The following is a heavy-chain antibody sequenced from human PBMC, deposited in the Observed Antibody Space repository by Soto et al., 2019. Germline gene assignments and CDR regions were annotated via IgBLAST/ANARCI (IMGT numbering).Heavy chain of an antibody. V-gene: IGHV3-7*01. J-gene: IGHJ4*02. CDR1: GFTFSNSW. CDR2: IKQDGSAQ. CDR3: ARGAYTSGWYPDYFDY. Sequence: GGSLRLSCAASGFTFSNSWMSWVRQAPGEGLEWVANIKQDGSAQYYADPVKGRLAISRDNAKNSVFLQMNGLRAEDTAVYYCARGAYTSGWYPDYFDYWGQGTLVTVSS. D-gene: IGHD6-19*01.